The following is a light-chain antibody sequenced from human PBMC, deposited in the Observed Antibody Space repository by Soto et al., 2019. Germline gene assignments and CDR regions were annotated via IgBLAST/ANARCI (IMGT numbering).Light chain of an antibody. Sequence: EIVLTQSPGTLSFSPGERATLSCRASQSVSSSYLAWYQHKPGQSPRLLIYGASSRATGIPDRFSGSGSGTDFTLTISRLEPEDFALYYCQQYRSAPPCTFGQGTNVEIK. CDR3: QQYRSAPPCT. CDR1: QSVSSSY. V-gene: IGKV3-20*01. CDR2: GAS. J-gene: IGKJ1*01.